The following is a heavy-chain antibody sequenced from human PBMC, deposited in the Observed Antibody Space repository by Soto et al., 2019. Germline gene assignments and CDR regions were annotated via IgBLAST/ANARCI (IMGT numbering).Heavy chain of an antibody. D-gene: IGHD3-22*01. CDR3: ARDSHSYYYDSSGSYSDY. J-gene: IGHJ4*02. Sequence: ASVKVSCKASGYTFTGYYMHRVRQAPGQGLEWMGWINPNSGGTNYAQKFQGRVTMTRDTSISTAYMELSRLRSDDTAVYYCARDSHSYYYDSSGSYSDYWGQGTLVTVSS. CDR1: GYTFTGYY. CDR2: INPNSGGT. V-gene: IGHV1-2*02.